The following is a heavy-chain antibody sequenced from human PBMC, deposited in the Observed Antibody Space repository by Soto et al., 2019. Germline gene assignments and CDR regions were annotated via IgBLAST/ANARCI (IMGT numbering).Heavy chain of an antibody. CDR3: ARGGSGYCSGGSCYSRLTRRFDP. CDR1: GYTFTSYA. V-gene: IGHV1-3*01. CDR2: INAGNGNT. Sequence: ASVKVSCKASGYTFTSYAMHWVRQAPGQRLEWMGWINAGNGNTKYSQKFQGRVTITRDTSASTAYMELSSLRSEDTAVYYCARGGSGYCSGGSCYSRLTRRFDPWGQGTLVTVSS. D-gene: IGHD2-15*01. J-gene: IGHJ5*02.